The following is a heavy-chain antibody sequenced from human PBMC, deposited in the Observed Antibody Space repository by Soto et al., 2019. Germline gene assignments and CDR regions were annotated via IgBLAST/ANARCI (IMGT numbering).Heavy chain of an antibody. V-gene: IGHV5-10-1*01. CDR1: GYSFTSYW. CDR2: IDPSDSYT. J-gene: IGHJ3*02. CDR3: ATPQSRDGFHGAFDI. D-gene: IGHD2-2*01. Sequence: GESLKISCKGSGYSFTSYWISWVRQMPGKGLEWMGRIDPSDSYTNYSPSFQGHVTISADKSISTAYLQWSSLEASDTAMYYCATPQSRDGFHGAFDIWGQGTMVTVSS.